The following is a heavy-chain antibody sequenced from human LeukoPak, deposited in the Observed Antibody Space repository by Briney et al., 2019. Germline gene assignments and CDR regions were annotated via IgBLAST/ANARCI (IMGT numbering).Heavy chain of an antibody. CDR3: ARVVAVAGTCWFDP. CDR1: GGSISSYY. Sequence: SETLSLTCNVSGGSISSYYRSWIRQPAGKGLEWIGRIYTSGSTNYNPSLKSRVTMSVDTSKNQFSLKLSSVTAADTAVYYCARVVAVAGTCWFDPWGQGTLVTVSS. V-gene: IGHV4-4*07. D-gene: IGHD6-19*01. CDR2: IYTSGST. J-gene: IGHJ5*02.